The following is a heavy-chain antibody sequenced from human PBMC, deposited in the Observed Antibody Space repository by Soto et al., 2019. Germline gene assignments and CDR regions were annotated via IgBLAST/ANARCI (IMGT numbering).Heavy chain of an antibody. CDR3: ARPGPAYSNYVSYVDY. J-gene: IGHJ4*02. CDR1: GFTFSDYY. V-gene: IGHV3-11*01. Sequence: QVQLVESGGGLVKPGGSLRLSCAASGFTFSDYYMSWIRQAPGKGLEWVSYISSSGSTIYYADSVKGRFTSSRDNAKNSLYLQMNSLRAEDTAGYYCARPGPAYSNYVSYVDYWGQGTLVTVSS. CDR2: ISSSGSTI. D-gene: IGHD4-4*01.